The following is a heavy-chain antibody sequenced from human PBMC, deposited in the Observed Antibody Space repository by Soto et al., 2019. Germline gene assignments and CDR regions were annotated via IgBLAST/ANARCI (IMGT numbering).Heavy chain of an antibody. CDR1: GGSFSGYY. J-gene: IGHJ6*01. V-gene: IGHV4-34*01. CDR3: ARGERGYSYGEYYGMDV. Sequence: SETLSLTCAVYGGSFSGYYWSWIRQPPGKGLEWIGEINHSGSTNYNPSLKSRVTISVDTSKDQFSLKLSSVTAADKAVYYCARGERGYSYGEYYGMDVWGQGNTVT. D-gene: IGHD5-18*01. CDR2: INHSGST.